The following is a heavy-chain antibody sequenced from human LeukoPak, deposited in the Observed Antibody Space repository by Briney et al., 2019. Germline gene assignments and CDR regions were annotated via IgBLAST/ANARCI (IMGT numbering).Heavy chain of an antibody. CDR2: ISWNSGSI. J-gene: IGHJ4*02. D-gene: IGHD3-16*01. CDR1: GFTFDDYA. Sequence: GRSLRLSCAASGFTFDDYAMHWVRQAPGKGLEWVSGISWNSGSIGYADSVKGRFTISRDNAKNSLYLQMNSLRAEDTALYYCAKSSRGGSSTYYFDYWGQGTLVTVSS. V-gene: IGHV3-9*01. CDR3: AKSSRGGSSTYYFDY.